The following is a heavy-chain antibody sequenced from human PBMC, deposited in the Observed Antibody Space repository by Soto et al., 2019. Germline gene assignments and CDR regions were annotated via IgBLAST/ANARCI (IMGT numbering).Heavy chain of an antibody. CDR3: ARWTMSITIFGVQTVGGNAFDI. CDR1: GGSISSYY. CDR2: IYYSGST. V-gene: IGHV4-59*08. D-gene: IGHD3-3*01. J-gene: IGHJ3*02. Sequence: SETLSLTCTVSGGSISSYYWSWIRQPPGKGLEWIGYIYYSGSTNYNPSLKSRVTISVDTSKNQFSLKLSSVTAADTAVYYCARWTMSITIFGVQTVGGNAFDIWGQGTMVTVSS.